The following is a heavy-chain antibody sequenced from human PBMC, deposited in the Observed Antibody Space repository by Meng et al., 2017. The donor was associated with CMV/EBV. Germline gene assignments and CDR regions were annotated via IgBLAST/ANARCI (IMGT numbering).Heavy chain of an antibody. J-gene: IGHJ6*02. CDR1: GFTFSSYW. D-gene: IGHD3-10*01. CDR3: ARDGFSRDNTMVRGVIITVVHYYYGMDV. V-gene: IGHV3-7*01. Sequence: GGSLRLSCAASGFTFSSYWMSWVRQAPGKGLEWVANIKQDGSEKYYGDSVKGRFTISRDNAKNSLYLQMNSLRAEDTAVYYCARDGFSRDNTMVRGVIITVVHYYYGMDVWGQGTTVTVSS. CDR2: IKQDGSEK.